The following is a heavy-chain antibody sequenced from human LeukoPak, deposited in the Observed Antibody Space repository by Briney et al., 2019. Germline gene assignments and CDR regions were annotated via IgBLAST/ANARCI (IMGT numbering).Heavy chain of an antibody. D-gene: IGHD1-1*01. CDR2: VHTTSGNT. CDR1: DTVNHYH. Sequence: SETLSLTCSVDTVNHYHWNWVRQSAGTGLEWIGRVHTTSGNTFANPSLWGRVTVSIDTTKNEFLLQLTSMTAADTAVYHCAREFRYIGEYYFDYWGQGVPVTVSS. V-gene: IGHV4-4*07. CDR3: AREFRYIGEYYFDY. J-gene: IGHJ4*02.